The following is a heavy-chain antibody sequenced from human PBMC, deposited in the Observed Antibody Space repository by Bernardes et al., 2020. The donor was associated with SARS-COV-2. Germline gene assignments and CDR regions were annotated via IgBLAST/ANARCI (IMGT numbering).Heavy chain of an antibody. V-gene: IGHV4-59*02. J-gene: IGHJ5*02. CDR3: AREGGDYSWFDP. Sequence: SETLYLTCTVCGGSVSRNSWTWIRQPPGKGLEWIGYMSYNGNTNYNPSLQSRVSMLVDMSKNQFILRLTSVTAADTAVYYCAREGGDYSWFDPWGQGILVTVSS. CDR2: MSYNGNT. CDR1: GGSVSRNS. D-gene: IGHD4-17*01.